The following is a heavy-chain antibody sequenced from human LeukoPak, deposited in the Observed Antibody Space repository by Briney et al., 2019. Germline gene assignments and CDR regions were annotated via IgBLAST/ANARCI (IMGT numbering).Heavy chain of an antibody. CDR2: INHSGST. CDR1: GGSLSGYY. J-gene: IGHJ4*02. V-gene: IGHV4-34*01. D-gene: IGHD3-10*01. Sequence: PSETLSLLCGVYGGSLSGYYWRWLRQPPGKGLEWLGEINHSGSTNYNPSLKSRVTISVDTSKNQFYLKLSSATAADTAVYYCARAAKGYYGSGSYPLYYFDYWGQGTLVTVSS. CDR3: ARAAKGYYGSGSYPLYYFDY.